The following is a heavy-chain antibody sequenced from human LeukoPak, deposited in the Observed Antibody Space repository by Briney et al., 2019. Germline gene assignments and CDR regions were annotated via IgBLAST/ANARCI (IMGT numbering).Heavy chain of an antibody. J-gene: IGHJ4*02. CDR1: GGSISSGSYY. CDR3: ARARGDSSGYYWSSYSDY. D-gene: IGHD3-22*01. V-gene: IGHV4-61*02. CDR2: IYTSGST. Sequence: SETLSLTCTVSGGSISSGSYYWSWIRQPAGKGLEWIGRIYTSGSTNYNPSLKSRVTISVDTSKNQFSLKLSSVTAADTAVYYCARARGDSSGYYWSSYSDYWGQGTLVTVSS.